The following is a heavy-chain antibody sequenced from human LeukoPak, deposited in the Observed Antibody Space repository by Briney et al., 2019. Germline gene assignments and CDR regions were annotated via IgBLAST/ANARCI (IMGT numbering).Heavy chain of an antibody. Sequence: GGSLRLSCAASGFTFSSYSMSWVRQAPGKGLEWVASINHNGNVNYYVDSVKGRFTISRDNAKNSLYLQMSNLRAEDTAVYFCARGGGLDVWGQGATVTVSS. J-gene: IGHJ6*02. CDR1: GFTFSSYS. CDR2: INHNGNVN. V-gene: IGHV3-7*03. D-gene: IGHD3-16*01. CDR3: ARGGGLDV.